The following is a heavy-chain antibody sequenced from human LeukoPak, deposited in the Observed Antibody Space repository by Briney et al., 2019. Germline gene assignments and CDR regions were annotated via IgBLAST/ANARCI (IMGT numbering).Heavy chain of an antibody. Sequence: PGGSLRLSCAASGFTFSDYDMSWVRQAPGKGPEWVSVITESGDDTNYADSVKGRFIISRDNSKNTLCLQMNSLRVEDTAVYYCARDETKGKGTAWFGWVYWGRGTLVTVSS. J-gene: IGHJ4*02. CDR2: ITESGDDT. CDR1: GFTFSDYD. V-gene: IGHV3-23*01. D-gene: IGHD3-10*01. CDR3: ARDETKGKGTAWFGWVY.